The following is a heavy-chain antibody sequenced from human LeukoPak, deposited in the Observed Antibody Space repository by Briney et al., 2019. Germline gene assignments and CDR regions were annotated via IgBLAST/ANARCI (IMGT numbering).Heavy chain of an antibody. J-gene: IGHJ4*02. CDR2: ISGDGTTT. Sequence: GGSLRLSCAASGFTFSSYWMHWVRQAPGKGLAWVSRISGDGTTTAYADSVKGRLTISRDNAKNTLYLQMNSLRAEDTAVYYCARTPYYDGKTAFYRYFDYWGQGTPVAVSS. CDR3: ARTPYYDGKTAFYRYFDY. V-gene: IGHV3-74*01. CDR1: GFTFSSYW. D-gene: IGHD3-16*01.